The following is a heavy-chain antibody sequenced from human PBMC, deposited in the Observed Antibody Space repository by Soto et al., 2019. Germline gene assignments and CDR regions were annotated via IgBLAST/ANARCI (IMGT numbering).Heavy chain of an antibody. D-gene: IGHD2-15*01. Sequence: YGRWILKKTGKGLEWIGRIYTSGSTNYNPSLKSRVTMSVDTSKNQFSLKLSSVTAADTAVYYCARDLDSGYCSGGSCYHYCGMVAGGQVFTFSVS. CDR1: Y. CDR3: ARDLDSGYCSGGSCYHYCGMVA. V-gene: IGHV4-4*07. J-gene: IGHJ6*02. CDR2: IYTSGST.